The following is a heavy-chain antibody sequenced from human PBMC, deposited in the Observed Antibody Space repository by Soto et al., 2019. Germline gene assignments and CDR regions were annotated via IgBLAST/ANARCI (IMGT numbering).Heavy chain of an antibody. Sequence: QVQLQESGPGLLKPSETLSLTCTISGGSVSTYYWSWIRQPPGKELEWIGLTSYSGNTNYNPSLKSRVAMAVDTSKNHFSLTLSSVTAADTAVYYCARDGVGPFDYWGKGTLVTVSS. J-gene: IGHJ4*02. CDR2: TSYSGNT. V-gene: IGHV4-59*02. D-gene: IGHD3-3*01. CDR1: GGSVSTYY. CDR3: ARDGVGPFDY.